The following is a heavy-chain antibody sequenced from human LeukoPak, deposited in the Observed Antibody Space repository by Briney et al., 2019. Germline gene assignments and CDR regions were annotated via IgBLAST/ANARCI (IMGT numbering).Heavy chain of an antibody. V-gene: IGHV3-66*02. J-gene: IGHJ6*03. Sequence: GGSLRLSCAASGFTVSSNYMSWGRQAPGKGLEWVSVIYSGGSTYYADSVTGRFTISRDNSKNTLYLQMNSLRAEDTAVYYCARVIRSFGELLHYYYYMDVWGKGTTVTVSS. CDR2: IYSGGST. CDR3: ARVIRSFGELLHYYYYMDV. CDR1: GFTVSSNY. D-gene: IGHD3-10*01.